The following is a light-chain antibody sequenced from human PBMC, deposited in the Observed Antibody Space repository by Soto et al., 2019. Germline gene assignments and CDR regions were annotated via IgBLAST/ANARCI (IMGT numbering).Light chain of an antibody. CDR1: QSITSTF. J-gene: IGKJ1*01. CDR3: QQYYSSWT. CDR2: GAS. V-gene: IGKV3-20*01. Sequence: EIVLTQSPGTLSLSPGERVTLSCRASQSITSTFLAWYQHKPGQAPRVIIYGASRRATGIPDRFSGSGAGTDFTLTISRLEPEDFALYYCQQYYSSWTFGQGPKVE.